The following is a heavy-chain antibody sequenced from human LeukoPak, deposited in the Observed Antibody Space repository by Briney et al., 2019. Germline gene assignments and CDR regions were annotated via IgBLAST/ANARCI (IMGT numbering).Heavy chain of an antibody. CDR2: INHSGST. CDR1: GGSFSGYY. Sequence: PSETLSLTCAVYGGSFSGYYWSWIRQPPGKGLEWIGEINHSGSTNYNPSLKSRVTISVDTSKNQFSLKLSSVTAADTAVYYCARAPGIAAAGTHFDFWGQGTLVTVSS. V-gene: IGHV4-34*01. D-gene: IGHD6-13*01. CDR3: ARAPGIAAAGTHFDF. J-gene: IGHJ4*02.